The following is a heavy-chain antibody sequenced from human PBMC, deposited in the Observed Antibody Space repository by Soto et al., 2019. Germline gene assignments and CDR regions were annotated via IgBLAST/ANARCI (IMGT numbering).Heavy chain of an antibody. V-gene: IGHV1-69*13. Sequence: GASVKVCCKASGGTFSSYAISWVRQAPGQGLEWMGGIIPIFGTANYAQKFQGRVTITADESTSTAYMELSSLRSEDTAVYYCASLETRYYYDSSGYYPLDYWGQGTLVTVSS. CDR1: GGTFSSYA. CDR2: IIPIFGTA. CDR3: ASLETRYYYDSSGYYPLDY. J-gene: IGHJ4*02. D-gene: IGHD3-22*01.